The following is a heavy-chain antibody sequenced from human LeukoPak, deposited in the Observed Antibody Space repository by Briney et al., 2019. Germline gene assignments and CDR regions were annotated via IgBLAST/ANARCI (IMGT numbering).Heavy chain of an antibody. CDR2: ISYDGSNK. Sequence: PGRSLRLSCAASGFTFSSYGMHWVRQAPGKGLEWVAVISYDGSNKYYADSLKGRFTISRDNAKNSLYLQMNSLRADDTAVYYCARVAEAAAFDYWGQGTLVTVSS. CDR3: ARVAEAAAFDY. J-gene: IGHJ4*02. CDR1: GFTFSSYG. V-gene: IGHV3-30*03. D-gene: IGHD6-13*01.